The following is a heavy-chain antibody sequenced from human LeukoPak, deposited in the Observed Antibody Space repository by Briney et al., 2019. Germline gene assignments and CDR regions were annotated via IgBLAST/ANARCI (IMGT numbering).Heavy chain of an antibody. Sequence: PGGSLRLSCAASGFTFSSYAMHWVRQAPGKGLEWVAVISYDGSNKYYADSVKGRFTISRDNAKNSLYLQMNSLRAEDTALYYCAKDNLPSSGWIYYYYGMDVWGQGTTVTVSS. D-gene: IGHD6-19*01. J-gene: IGHJ6*02. CDR3: AKDNLPSSGWIYYYYGMDV. CDR1: GFTFSSYA. CDR2: ISYDGSNK. V-gene: IGHV3-30-3*01.